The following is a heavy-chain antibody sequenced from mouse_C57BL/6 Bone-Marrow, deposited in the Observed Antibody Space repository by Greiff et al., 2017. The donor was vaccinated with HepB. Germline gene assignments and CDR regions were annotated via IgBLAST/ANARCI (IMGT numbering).Heavy chain of an antibody. CDR2: IRNKANGYAT. Sequence: EVMLVESGGGLVQPGASLRLSCAASGFTFNDYHMSWVRQPPGKAPEWLALIRNKANGYATESTASVKGRFTISRDNSQNILYLQMNTLRAEDSATYYCVRAVSSGSSYTWFAYWGQGTLVTVSA. CDR3: VRAVSSGSSYTWFAY. J-gene: IGHJ3*01. D-gene: IGHD1-1*01. CDR1: GFTFNDYH. V-gene: IGHV7-4*01.